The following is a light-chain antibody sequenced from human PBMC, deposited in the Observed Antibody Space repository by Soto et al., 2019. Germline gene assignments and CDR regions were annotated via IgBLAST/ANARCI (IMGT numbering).Light chain of an antibody. Sequence: DIQMTQSPPSLSASVGDRVTITCRASQGIGNSLGWYQQKPGKAPKLLIYAASSLQSGVPSRFSGSGSGTDFTLTISSLQPEDFATYYCQQSYSTRWTFGQGTKVDIK. CDR3: QQSYSTRWT. CDR1: QGIGNS. J-gene: IGKJ1*01. V-gene: IGKV1-39*01. CDR2: AAS.